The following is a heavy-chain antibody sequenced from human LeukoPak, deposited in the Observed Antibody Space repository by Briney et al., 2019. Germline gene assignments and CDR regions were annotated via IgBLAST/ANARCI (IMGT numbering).Heavy chain of an antibody. Sequence: GGSLRLSCAASGFSVGTNYMTWVRLAPGKGLEWVANIKQDGSEKYYVDSVKGRFTISRDNSKNTLYLQMNSLRAEDTAVYYCAKDQYQLLPYYFDYWGQGTLVTVSS. CDR1: GFSVGTNY. D-gene: IGHD2-2*01. CDR2: IKQDGSEK. CDR3: AKDQYQLLPYYFDY. J-gene: IGHJ4*02. V-gene: IGHV3-7*03.